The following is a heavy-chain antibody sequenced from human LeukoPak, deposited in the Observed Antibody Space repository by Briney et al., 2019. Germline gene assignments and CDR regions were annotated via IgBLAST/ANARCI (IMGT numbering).Heavy chain of an antibody. Sequence: GSSVKVSCKASGGTFSSYAISWVRQAPGQGLEWMGGIIPIFGTANYAQKFRGRVTITGDESTSTAYMELSSLRSEDTAVYYCARETVVPAANGWFDPWGQGTLVTVSS. CDR1: GGTFSSYA. D-gene: IGHD2-2*01. CDR2: IIPIFGTA. J-gene: IGHJ5*02. V-gene: IGHV1-69*01. CDR3: ARETVVPAANGWFDP.